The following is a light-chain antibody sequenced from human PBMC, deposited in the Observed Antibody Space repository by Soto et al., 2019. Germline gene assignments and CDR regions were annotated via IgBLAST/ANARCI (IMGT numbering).Light chain of an antibody. CDR2: DVS. Sequence: QSALTQPASVSGSPGQSITISCTGTSSDVGGYNYDSWYQQHPGKAPNLIIFDVSNRPSGVSNRFSGSKSGNSASLTISGLQAEDEADYYCSSYTGSNAPVVFGGGTQLTVL. CDR1: SSDVGGYNY. V-gene: IGLV2-14*01. J-gene: IGLJ2*01. CDR3: SSYTGSNAPVV.